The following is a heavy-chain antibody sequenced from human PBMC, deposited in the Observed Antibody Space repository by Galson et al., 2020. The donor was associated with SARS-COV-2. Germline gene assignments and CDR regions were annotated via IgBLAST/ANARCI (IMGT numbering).Heavy chain of an antibody. CDR1: GYTFTSYA. CDR2: ISGGTGDT. Sequence: ASVKVSCKTSGYTFTSYAMHWVRQAPGQRLEWMGWISGGTGDTKSSQKFQGRVTISRDTSASTAYMELSSLRSEDTAVYYCARAISGTTGYFDLWGQGTQVTVSS. J-gene: IGHJ4*02. CDR3: ARAISGTTGYFDL. D-gene: IGHD1-7*01. V-gene: IGHV1-3*01.